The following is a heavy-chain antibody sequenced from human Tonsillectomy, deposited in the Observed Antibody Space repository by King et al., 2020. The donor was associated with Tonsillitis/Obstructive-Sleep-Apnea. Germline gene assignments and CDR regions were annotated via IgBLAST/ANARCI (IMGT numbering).Heavy chain of an antibody. D-gene: IGHD3-3*01. V-gene: IGHV4-59*01. CDR1: GGSISSYY. CDR2: IYDSGST. Sequence: QLQESGPGLVKPSETLSLTCTVSGGSISSYYWSWIRPPPGKGLEWIGYIYDSGSTKHNPSLKSRVTISVDKSKNHFSLKLSSVTAADTAVYYCARGGGYDFWSGYYNNWFDPWGQGTLVTVSS. CDR3: ARGGGYDFWSGYYNNWFDP. J-gene: IGHJ5*02.